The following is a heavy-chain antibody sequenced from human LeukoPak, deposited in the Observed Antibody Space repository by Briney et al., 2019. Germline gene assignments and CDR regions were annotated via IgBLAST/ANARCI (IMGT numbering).Heavy chain of an antibody. D-gene: IGHD7-27*01. CDR1: GGSISSYY. CDR2: IYYSGST. Sequence: SETLSLTCTVSGGSISSYYWSWIRQPPGKGLEWIGLIYYSGSTNYNPSLKSRVTISVDMSKNQFSLKLSSVTAADTAVYYCAMGGGLGIVDYWGQGTLVTVSS. CDR3: AMGGGLGIVDY. J-gene: IGHJ4*02. V-gene: IGHV4-59*08.